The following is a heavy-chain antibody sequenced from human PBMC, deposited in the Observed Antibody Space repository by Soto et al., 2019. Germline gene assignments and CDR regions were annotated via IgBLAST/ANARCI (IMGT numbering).Heavy chain of an antibody. D-gene: IGHD3-9*01. Sequence: SETLSLTCTVSGGSISSGDYYWSWIRQPPGKGLEWIGYIYYSGSTYYNPSLKSRVTISVDTSKNQFSLKLSSVTAADTAVYYCARGGNFDWLSVYYWGRGTLVTVSS. V-gene: IGHV4-30-4*01. CDR3: ARGGNFDWLSVYY. CDR2: IYYSGST. J-gene: IGHJ4*02. CDR1: GGSISSGDYY.